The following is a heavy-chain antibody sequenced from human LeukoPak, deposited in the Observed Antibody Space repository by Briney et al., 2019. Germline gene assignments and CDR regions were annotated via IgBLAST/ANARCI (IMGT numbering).Heavy chain of an antibody. V-gene: IGHV1-2*02. J-gene: IGHJ4*02. CDR1: GYTFTGYS. CDR3: ALPSAGGFDY. CDR2: INPNSGDT. Sequence: GASVKVSCKASGYTFTGYSMHWVRQAPGQGLEWMGWINPNSGDTNYAQNFQGRVTMTRDTSISTAYMEVSRLRSDDTAVYYCALPSAGGFDYWGQGTLVTVSS. D-gene: IGHD3-16*01.